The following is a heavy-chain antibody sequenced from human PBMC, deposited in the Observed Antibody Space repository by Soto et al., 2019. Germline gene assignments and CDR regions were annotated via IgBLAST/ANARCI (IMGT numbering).Heavy chain of an antibody. Sequence: GGSLRLSCSASGFTFSSYAMHWVRQAPGQGLEYASAISSNGGSTYYAYSVKRRSTISRDNSKKTLYLQMSRLSVDDTAVYYCVKGTYMATGAVVGIDAWGQGTMVTVSS. CDR1: GFTFSSYA. CDR3: VKGTYMATGAVVGIDA. V-gene: IGHV3-64D*06. CDR2: ISSNGGST. D-gene: IGHD5-12*01. J-gene: IGHJ5*01.